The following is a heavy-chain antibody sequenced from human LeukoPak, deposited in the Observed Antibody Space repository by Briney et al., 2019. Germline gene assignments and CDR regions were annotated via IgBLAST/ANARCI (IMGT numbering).Heavy chain of an antibody. CDR1: GGTFSSYA. Sequence: SVKVSCKASGGTFSSYAISWVRQAPGQGLEWMGGIIPIFGTANYAQKFQGRVTITTDESTSTAYMELSSLRSEDTAVYYCARWVVGATGGLSDYWGREPWSPSPQ. J-gene: IGHJ4*02. V-gene: IGHV1-69*05. D-gene: IGHD1-26*01. CDR2: IIPIFGTA. CDR3: ARWVVGATGGLSDY.